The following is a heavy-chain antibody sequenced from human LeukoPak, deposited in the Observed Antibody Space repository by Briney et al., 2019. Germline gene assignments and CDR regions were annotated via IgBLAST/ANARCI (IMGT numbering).Heavy chain of an antibody. J-gene: IGHJ6*03. V-gene: IGHV1-2*02. D-gene: IGHD1-1*01. CDR2: INVKSGAT. Sequence: ASVKVSCKASGYTFTDHYLYWVRQAPGQGLEWMGWINVKSGATNYAQKFQGRVTMTSDTSISTAYMELSGLRSDDTAVYYCARGGEGQVVYYYYMDVWGRGTTVTVSS. CDR3: ARGGEGQVVYYYYMDV. CDR1: GYTFTDHY.